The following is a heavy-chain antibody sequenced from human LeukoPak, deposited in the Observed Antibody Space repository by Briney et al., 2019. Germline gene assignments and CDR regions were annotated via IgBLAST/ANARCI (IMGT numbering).Heavy chain of an antibody. CDR2: INHSGST. CDR1: GGSFSGYY. Sequence: PSETLSLTCAVYGGSFSGYYCSWIRQPPGKGLEWIGEINHSGSTNYNPSLKSRVTISVDTSKNQFSLKLSSVTAADTAVYYCARGHWYYYGSGSYYKYYFDYWGQGTLVTVSS. V-gene: IGHV4-34*01. CDR3: ARGHWYYYGSGSYYKYYFDY. J-gene: IGHJ4*02. D-gene: IGHD3-10*01.